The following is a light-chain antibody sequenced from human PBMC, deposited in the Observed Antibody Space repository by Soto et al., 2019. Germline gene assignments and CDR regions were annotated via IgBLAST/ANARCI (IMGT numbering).Light chain of an antibody. CDR1: QSVSSN. J-gene: IGKJ5*01. CDR2: GAS. Sequence: EIVMTQSPATLSVSPGERDTLSCRASQSVSSNLAWYQQKPGQAPRLLIYGASTRATGIPARFSGSGSGTEFTLTISSLQSEDFAVYYCQQYNNWLLITFGQGTRLEI. V-gene: IGKV3-15*01. CDR3: QQYNNWLLIT.